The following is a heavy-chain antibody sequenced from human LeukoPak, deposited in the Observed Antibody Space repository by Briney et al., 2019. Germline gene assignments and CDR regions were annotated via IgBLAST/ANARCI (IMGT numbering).Heavy chain of an antibody. CDR2: INHRGDT. Sequence: SETLSLTCAVYGESFSAYYWSWIRQSPGKGLEWIAEINHRGDTNYNPSVKSRVTISIDTSKNQFSLKVRSLTAADTAVYFCARGPTISETGYFDFWGQGTLVTVSS. D-gene: IGHD1-1*01. CDR1: GESFSAYY. V-gene: IGHV4-34*01. CDR3: ARGPTISETGYFDF. J-gene: IGHJ4*03.